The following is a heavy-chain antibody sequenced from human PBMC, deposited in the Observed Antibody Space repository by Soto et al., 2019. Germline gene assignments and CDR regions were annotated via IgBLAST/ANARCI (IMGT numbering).Heavy chain of an antibody. J-gene: IGHJ6*02. V-gene: IGHV4-34*01. CDR3: ARSPDSSGYYPRWYYYGMDV. CDR2: IYHSGST. CDR1: GGSFSGYY. D-gene: IGHD3-22*01. Sequence: NPSETLSLTCAVYGGSFSGYYWTWIRQPPGTGLEWIGEIYHSGSTNYNPSLKSRVTISVDKSKNQFSLKLSSVTAADTAVYYCARSPDSSGYYPRWYYYGMDVWGQGTTVTVSS.